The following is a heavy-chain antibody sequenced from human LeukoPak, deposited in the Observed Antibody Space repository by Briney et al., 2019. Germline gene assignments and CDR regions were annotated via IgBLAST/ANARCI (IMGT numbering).Heavy chain of an antibody. J-gene: IGHJ4*02. V-gene: IGHV3-23*01. CDR2: ISGSGGST. D-gene: IGHD3-3*01. Sequence: QTGGSLRLSCAASGFTFSSYAMSWVRQAPGKGLEWVSAISGSGGSTYYADSVKGRFTISRDNAKNTLYLQMNSLRAEDTAVYYCAGLLEWLPLDYWGQGTLVTVSS. CDR3: AGLLEWLPLDY. CDR1: GFTFSSYA.